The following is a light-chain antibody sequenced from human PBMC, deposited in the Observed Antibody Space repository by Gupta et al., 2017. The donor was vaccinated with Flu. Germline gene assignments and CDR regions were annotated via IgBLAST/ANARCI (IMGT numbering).Light chain of an antibody. V-gene: IGKV1-39*01. CDR2: GTS. Sequence: PPSLSASVGERVTITCRPSKSISIYLNWYQQKSGKAPKLLIYGTSSLQSGVPSRFSGSGSGTDFTLSISRLQPEDIATYYCQQCEITPRTFGQGTKVEIK. CDR3: QQCEITPRT. J-gene: IGKJ1*01. CDR1: KSISIY.